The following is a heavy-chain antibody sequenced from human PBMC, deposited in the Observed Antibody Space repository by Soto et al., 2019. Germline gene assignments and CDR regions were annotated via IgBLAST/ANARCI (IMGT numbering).Heavy chain of an antibody. Sequence: SETLSLTCTVSGGSLSSYYWSWFRPPPGKGLEWIGYIYYSGSTNYNPSLKSRVTISVDTSKNQFSLKLSSVTAADTAVYYCAIAAADTAMVVFDYWGQGTLVTVSS. CDR3: AIAAADTAMVVFDY. V-gene: IGHV4-59*08. J-gene: IGHJ4*02. D-gene: IGHD5-18*01. CDR1: GGSLSSYY. CDR2: IYYSGST.